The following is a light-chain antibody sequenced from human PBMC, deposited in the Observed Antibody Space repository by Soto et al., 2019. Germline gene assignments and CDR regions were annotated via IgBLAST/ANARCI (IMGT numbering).Light chain of an antibody. Sequence: QSVLTQPPSVSGAPGQRVTISCTGSSSNIGAGYNVHWYQQLPGTAPKLLIYDNNYRPSGVPDRFSGSKSGTSASLAITGLQAEDEADYYCQSYDSSLKVFGGGTKLTVL. CDR3: QSYDSSLKV. CDR2: DNN. J-gene: IGLJ2*01. CDR1: SSNIGAGYN. V-gene: IGLV1-40*01.